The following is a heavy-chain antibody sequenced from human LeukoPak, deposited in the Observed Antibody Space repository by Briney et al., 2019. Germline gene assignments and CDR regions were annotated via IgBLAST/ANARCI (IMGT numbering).Heavy chain of an antibody. D-gene: IGHD5-12*01. V-gene: IGHV1-2*02. J-gene: IGHJ4*02. CDR2: INPNSGGT. Sequence: ASVKVSCKASGYTFTGYYIHWVRQAPGQGLEWMGWINPNSGGTNYAQKFQGRVTMTRDTSISTAYMELSSLSSDDTAVYYCSGLRPYYFDYWGQGTLVTVSS. CDR3: SGLRPYYFDY. CDR1: GYTFTGYY.